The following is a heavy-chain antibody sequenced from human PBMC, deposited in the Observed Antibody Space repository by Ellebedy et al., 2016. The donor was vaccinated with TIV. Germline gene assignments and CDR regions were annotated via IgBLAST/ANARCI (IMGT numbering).Heavy chain of an antibody. V-gene: IGHV3-33*01. CDR3: AREVEGGQGDMDV. D-gene: IGHD1-26*01. J-gene: IGHJ6*02. CDR2: IWFNGRLK. CDR1: GFNFRNYH. Sequence: PGGSLRLSCGASGFNFRNYHMHWVRQAPGKGLEWVALIWFNGRLKYYAYSVKGRFSISRDNFRNALYLQINALEDDDTGVYYCAREVEGGQGDMDVWGQGTTVTVSS.